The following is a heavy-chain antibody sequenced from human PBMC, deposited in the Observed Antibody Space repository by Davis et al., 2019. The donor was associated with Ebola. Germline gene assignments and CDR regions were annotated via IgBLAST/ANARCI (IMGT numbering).Heavy chain of an antibody. CDR2: INPNSGGT. V-gene: IGHV1-2*04. Sequence: ASVKVSCKASGYTFTGYYMHWVRQAPGQGLEWMGWINPNSGGTNYAQKFQGWVTMTWDTSISTAYMELSRLRSDDTAVYYCAREGIAAAGTGLHYYYYDMDVWGQGTTVTVSS. J-gene: IGHJ6*02. D-gene: IGHD6-13*01. CDR3: AREGIAAAGTGLHYYYYDMDV. CDR1: GYTFTGYY.